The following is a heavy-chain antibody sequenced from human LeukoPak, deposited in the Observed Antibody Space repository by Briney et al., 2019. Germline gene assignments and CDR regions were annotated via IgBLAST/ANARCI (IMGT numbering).Heavy chain of an antibody. Sequence: PSETLSLTCTVSGGSISSYYWSWIRQPPGKGLEWVGEINHSGSTNYNPSLKSRVTISVDTSKNQFSLKLSSVTAADSAVYYCARGSPIQLWSDAFDIWGQGTMVTVSS. CDR1: GGSISSYY. J-gene: IGHJ3*02. CDR2: INHSGST. CDR3: ARGSPIQLWSDAFDI. V-gene: IGHV4-34*01. D-gene: IGHD5-18*01.